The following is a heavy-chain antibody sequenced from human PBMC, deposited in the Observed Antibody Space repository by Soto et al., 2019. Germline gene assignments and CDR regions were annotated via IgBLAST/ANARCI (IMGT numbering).Heavy chain of an antibody. D-gene: IGHD5-18*01. Sequence: GGSLRLSCAASGFTFVDFGMHWVRQAPGKGLEWVSGISWNSGSIGYAESVKGRFTISRDNAKNSLYLQLNSLRAEDTALYYCAKANTAMVTDYYYAMDAWGQGTTVTVSS. CDR2: ISWNSGSI. J-gene: IGHJ6*02. CDR3: AKANTAMVTDYYYAMDA. V-gene: IGHV3-9*01. CDR1: GFTFVDFG.